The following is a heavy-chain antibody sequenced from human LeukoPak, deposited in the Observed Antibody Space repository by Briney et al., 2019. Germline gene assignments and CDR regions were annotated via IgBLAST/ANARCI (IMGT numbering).Heavy chain of an antibody. CDR1: GYTFTSYD. V-gene: IGHV1-69*13. CDR3: AREAFGYSSGSTGGYYYYYGMDV. Sequence: SVKVSCKASGYTFTSYDMNWVRQAPGQGLEWMGGIIPIFGTANYAQKLQGRVTITADESTSTAYMELSSLRSEDTAVYYCAREAFGYSSGSTGGYYYYYGMDVWGQGTTVTVSS. CDR2: IIPIFGTA. J-gene: IGHJ6*02. D-gene: IGHD6-19*01.